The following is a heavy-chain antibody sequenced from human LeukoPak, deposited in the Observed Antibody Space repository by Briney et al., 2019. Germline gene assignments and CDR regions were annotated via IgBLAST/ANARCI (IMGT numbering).Heavy chain of an antibody. D-gene: IGHD3-10*01. CDR1: GGSISSGSYY. J-gene: IGHJ4*02. CDR2: IYYSGST. Sequence: SETLSLTCTVSGGSISSGSYYWGWIRQPPGKGLEWIGSIYYSGSTYYNPSLKSRVTISVDTSKNQFSLKLSSVTAADTAVYYCGTLWFGELLFVSGLYYFDYWGQGTLVTVSS. V-gene: IGHV4-39*01. CDR3: GTLWFGELLFVSGLYYFDY.